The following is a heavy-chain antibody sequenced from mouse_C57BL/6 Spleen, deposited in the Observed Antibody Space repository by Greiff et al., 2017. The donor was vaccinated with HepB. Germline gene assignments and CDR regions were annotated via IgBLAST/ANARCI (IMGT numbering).Heavy chain of an antibody. CDR3: ARLEAYYSNYFDY. CDR2: IYPRDGST. V-gene: IGHV1-78*01. J-gene: IGHJ2*01. CDR1: GYTFTDHT. D-gene: IGHD2-5*01. Sequence: VQRVESDAELVKPGASVKISCKVSGYTFTDHTIHWMKQRPEQGLEWIGYIYPRDGSTKYNEKFKGKATLTADKSSSTAYMQLNSLTSEDSAVYFCARLEAYYSNYFDYWGQGTTLTVSS.